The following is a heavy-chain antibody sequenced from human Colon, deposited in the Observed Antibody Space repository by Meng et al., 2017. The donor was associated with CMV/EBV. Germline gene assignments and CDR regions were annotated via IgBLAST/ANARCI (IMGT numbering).Heavy chain of an antibody. Sequence: SCAASGFTFRDYYMTWIRQAPGKGLEWVANIKQDGSERYYVDSVKGRFTISRDNAKNSLFLQVNSLRAEDTAVYYCAGGRGFLIDFWGRGTLVTVSS. CDR2: IKQDGSER. V-gene: IGHV3-7*04. CDR1: GFTFRDYY. J-gene: IGHJ4*02. D-gene: IGHD3-3*01. CDR3: AGGRGFLIDF.